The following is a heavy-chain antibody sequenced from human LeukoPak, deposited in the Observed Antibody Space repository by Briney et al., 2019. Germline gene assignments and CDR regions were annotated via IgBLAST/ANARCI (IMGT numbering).Heavy chain of an antibody. J-gene: IGHJ4*02. CDR3: ARHVGISF. V-gene: IGHV3-7*01. D-gene: IGHD7-27*01. CDR2: IREDGTEK. Sequence: PGGSLRLSCTASGFTFSDAWMTWVRQAPGKGLEWVANIREDGTEKNYVDSVKGRFTISRDNAKNSLFLQMSNLRDDDTAIYYCARHVGISFWGQGTLVTVSS. CDR1: GFTFSDAW.